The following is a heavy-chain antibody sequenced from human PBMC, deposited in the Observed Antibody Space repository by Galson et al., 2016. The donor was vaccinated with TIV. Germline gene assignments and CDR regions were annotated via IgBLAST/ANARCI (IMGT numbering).Heavy chain of an antibody. CDR3: RKVPSSGFSYYYGLDV. CDR1: GFTFGTSA. Sequence: SLRLSCAASGFTFGTSAMTWVRQAPGKGLEWVAAITGGGGSSYYADSVKGRFTISRDNSKNTLFLQMNSLRDEDTAVYYCRKVPSSGFSYYYGLDVWGQGTTVNVS. D-gene: IGHD3-22*01. CDR2: ITGGGGSS. J-gene: IGHJ6*02. V-gene: IGHV3-23*01.